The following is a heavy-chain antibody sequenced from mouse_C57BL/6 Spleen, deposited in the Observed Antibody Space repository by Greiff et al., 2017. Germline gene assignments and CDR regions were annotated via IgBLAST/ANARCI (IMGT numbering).Heavy chain of an antibody. Sequence: EVKLVESGGGLVKPGGSLKLSCAASGFTFSSYAMSWVRQTPEKRLEWVATISDGGSYTYYPDNVKGRFTISRDNAKNNLYLQMSHLKSEDTAMYYCARSAEFYDGYYVNYYAMDYWGQGTSVTVSS. J-gene: IGHJ4*01. V-gene: IGHV5-4*03. CDR1: GFTFSSYA. CDR2: ISDGGSYT. CDR3: ARSAEFYDGYYVNYYAMDY. D-gene: IGHD2-3*01.